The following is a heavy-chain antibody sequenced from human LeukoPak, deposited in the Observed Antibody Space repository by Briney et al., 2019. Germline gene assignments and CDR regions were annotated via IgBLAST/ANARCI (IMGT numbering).Heavy chain of an antibody. CDR1: GFTFSSYS. CDR2: ISSSSSYI. Sequence: IPGGSLRLSCAASGFTFSSYSMNWVRQAPGKGLEWVSSISSSSSYIYYADSVKGRFTISRDNAKNSLYLQMNSLRAEDTAVYYCARVQGYYDSSGYYAYWGQGTLVTVSS. D-gene: IGHD3-22*01. CDR3: ARVQGYYDSSGYYAY. V-gene: IGHV3-21*01. J-gene: IGHJ4*02.